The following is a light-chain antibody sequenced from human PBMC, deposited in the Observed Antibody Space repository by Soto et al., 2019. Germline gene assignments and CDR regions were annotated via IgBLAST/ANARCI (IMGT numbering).Light chain of an antibody. CDR3: QQTYLAPYT. CDR2: KAS. CDR1: QTISSW. V-gene: IGKV1-5*03. Sequence: DIQMTQSPSTLSGSVGDRVTITCRASQTISSWLAWYQQKPGKAPKLLIYKASTLESGVPSRFSGSGSGTDFTLTISSLQPADYATYYCQQTYLAPYTFGQGTKVDIK. J-gene: IGKJ2*01.